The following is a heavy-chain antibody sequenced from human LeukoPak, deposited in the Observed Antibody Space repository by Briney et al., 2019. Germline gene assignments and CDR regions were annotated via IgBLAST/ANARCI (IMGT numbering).Heavy chain of an antibody. CDR1: GGSISSYY. CDR3: AGDGDDRFDCSSTSCSFYYYYYYMDV. D-gene: IGHD2-2*01. V-gene: IGHV4-4*07. Sequence: SETLSLTCTVSGGSISSYYWSWIRQPAGKGLEWIGRIYSSGSTNYNPSLKSRVTLSVDTSKNEFSLKLSSVTAADTAVYYCAGDGDDRFDCSSTSCSFYYYYYYMDVWGKGTTVTVSS. J-gene: IGHJ6*03. CDR2: IYSSGST.